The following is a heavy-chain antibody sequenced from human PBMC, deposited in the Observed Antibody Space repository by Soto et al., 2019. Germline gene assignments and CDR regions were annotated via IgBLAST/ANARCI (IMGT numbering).Heavy chain of an antibody. J-gene: IGHJ4*02. V-gene: IGHV1-18*01. CDR2: ISAYNGHT. Sequence: QVQLVQSGAEVKKPGASVKVSCKASGYTFTSYRISWVRQAPGQGLEWMGWISAYNGHTNYAQKLKGRFTMTTDASTSTAYMELRSLLSDDTAVYYCARVVLMGRYFDRIDYWGQGALVTFSS. CDR3: ARVVLMGRYFDRIDY. CDR1: GYTFTSYR. D-gene: IGHD3-9*01.